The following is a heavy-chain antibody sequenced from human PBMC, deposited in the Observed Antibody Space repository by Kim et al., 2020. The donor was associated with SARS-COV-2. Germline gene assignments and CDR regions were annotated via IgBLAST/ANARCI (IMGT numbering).Heavy chain of an antibody. D-gene: IGHD5-18*01. Sequence: TDRADTVKGRFTISRDKSKNTLYLERNSLGAEDTAVYYGAREYSYGSFDYWGQGTLVTVSS. CDR3: AREYSYGSFDY. V-gene: IGHV3-53*01. CDR2: T. J-gene: IGHJ4*02.